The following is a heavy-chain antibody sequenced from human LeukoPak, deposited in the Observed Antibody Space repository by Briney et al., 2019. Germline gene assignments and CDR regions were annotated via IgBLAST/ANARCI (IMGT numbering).Heavy chain of an antibody. CDR2: ISSSGSTI. V-gene: IGHV3-48*03. J-gene: IGHJ6*04. Sequence: GGSLRLSCAASGFTFRTYWMSWVRQAPGKGLEWVSYISSSGSTIYYADSVKGRFTISRDNAKNSLYLQMNSLRAEDTAVYYCAELGITMIGDVWGKGTTVTISS. CDR1: GFTFRTYW. CDR3: AELGITMIGDV. D-gene: IGHD3-10*02.